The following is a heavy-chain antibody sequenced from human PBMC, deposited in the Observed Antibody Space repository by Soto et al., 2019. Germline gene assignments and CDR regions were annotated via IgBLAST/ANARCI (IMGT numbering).Heavy chain of an antibody. Sequence: PSETLSLTCTVSGGSIRSYYWIWILQPPGKGLEWIGHIYYSGTTNYNPSLKSRITMSVDTSKNQFSLKLSSVTAADTAVYYCARAVETGGNWFDPWGQGTLVTVSS. CDR3: ARAVETGGNWFDP. J-gene: IGHJ5*02. CDR1: GGSIRSYY. CDR2: IYYSGTT. D-gene: IGHD1-1*01. V-gene: IGHV4-59*01.